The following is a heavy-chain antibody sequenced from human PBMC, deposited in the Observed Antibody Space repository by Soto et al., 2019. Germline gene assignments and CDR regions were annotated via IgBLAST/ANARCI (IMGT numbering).Heavy chain of an antibody. CDR2: ISTSSSTI. Sequence: EVQLVESGGGLVQPGESLRLSCAASGLTFSSYSINWVRQAPGKGLEWVSYISTSSSTIYYADSVKGRFTISRDNAKSSLFLQMNSLRAEDTAAYYCARVIDYGDYLSFDYWGQGTLVTVSS. CDR1: GLTFSSYS. D-gene: IGHD4-17*01. CDR3: ARVIDYGDYLSFDY. J-gene: IGHJ4*02. V-gene: IGHV3-48*01.